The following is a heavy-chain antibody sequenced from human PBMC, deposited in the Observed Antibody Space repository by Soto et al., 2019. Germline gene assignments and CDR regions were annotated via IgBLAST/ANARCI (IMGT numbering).Heavy chain of an antibody. J-gene: IGHJ5*01. Sequence: GSLRLSGAASVFTFSSDSMGWVRQAPGKGLEWVASISSSGSFVNYADSVKGRFTISRDNAKNSPYLQMRSLKDEDTAVYYCARDPPSGTTLDWFDSWGQGTLVTVSS. CDR1: VFTFSSDS. CDR3: ARDPPSGTTLDWFDS. D-gene: IGHD1-7*01. CDR2: ISSSGSFV. V-gene: IGHV3-21*01.